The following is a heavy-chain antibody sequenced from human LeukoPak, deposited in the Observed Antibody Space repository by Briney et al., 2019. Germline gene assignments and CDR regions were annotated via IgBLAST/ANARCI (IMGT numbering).Heavy chain of an antibody. CDR3: ARGSHQDYFGSMTYLFDY. CDR1: GFTFSSYT. CDR2: ISHDGRNK. D-gene: IGHD3-10*01. Sequence: ERSLRLSCAASGFTFSSYTIHWVRQAPGKGLEWVALISHDGRNKNYAESVKGRFTISRDNSKRTLYLKVNSLRPDDTAVYFCARGSHQDYFGSMTYLFDYWGQGTLVTVSS. V-gene: IGHV3-30*04. J-gene: IGHJ4*02.